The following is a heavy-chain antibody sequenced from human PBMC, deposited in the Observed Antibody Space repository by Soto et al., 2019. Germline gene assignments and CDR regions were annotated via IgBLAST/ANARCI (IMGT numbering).Heavy chain of an antibody. CDR3: ARGVGYYDSSGYYYDAYYFDY. J-gene: IGHJ4*02. Sequence: PSETLSLTCTVSGGSISSYYWSWIRQPAGKGLEWIGRIYTSGSTNYNPSLKSRVTMSVDTSKNQFSLKLSSVTAADTAVYYCARGVGYYDSSGYYYDAYYFDYWGQGTLVTVSS. D-gene: IGHD3-22*01. CDR1: GGSISSYY. CDR2: IYTSGST. V-gene: IGHV4-4*07.